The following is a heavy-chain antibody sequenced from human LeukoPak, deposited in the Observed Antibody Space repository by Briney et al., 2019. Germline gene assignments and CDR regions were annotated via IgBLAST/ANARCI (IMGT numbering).Heavy chain of an antibody. CDR2: IDGSGNSM. Sequence: GGSLRLSCAASGFTFTSYTMNWFRQAPGKGPEWLSFIDGSGNSMYYADSVKGRFTISRDNAKNSLYLQMNSLRAEDTAVYYCVRDWNWAFDYWGQGILVTVSS. D-gene: IGHD1-7*01. J-gene: IGHJ4*02. CDR3: VRDWNWAFDY. CDR1: GFTFTSYT. V-gene: IGHV3-48*04.